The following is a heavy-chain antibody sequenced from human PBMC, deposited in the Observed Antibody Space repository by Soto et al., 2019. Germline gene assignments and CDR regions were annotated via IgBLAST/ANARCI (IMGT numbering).Heavy chain of an antibody. D-gene: IGHD2-21*02. CDR1: GFNFSNYG. J-gene: IGHJ4*02. Sequence: QVPLVESGGGVVPPGRSVRLSCAASGFNFSNYGMHWFRQAPGKGLEWGAVTSYAGEYKYYADYVKGRFTISRENSKTTLDLQMNSLRADDSAVYHCVKGRGRAVGRGDWGQYFDSWGQGTLVTVSS. CDR2: TSYAGEYK. CDR3: VKGRGRAVGRGDWGQYFDS. V-gene: IGHV3-30*18.